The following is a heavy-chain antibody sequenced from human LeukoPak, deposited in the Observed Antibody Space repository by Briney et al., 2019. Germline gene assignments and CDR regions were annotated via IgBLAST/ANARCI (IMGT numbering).Heavy chain of an antibody. CDR3: ASWYGGYGEADY. D-gene: IGHD5-12*01. V-gene: IGHV3-33*08. Sequence: QPGGSLRLSCAASGFTFRDYTMNWVRQAPGKGLEWVAVIWYDGSNKYYADSVKGRFTISRDNSKNTLYLQMNSLRAEDTAVYYCASWYGGYGEADYWGQGTLVTVSS. CDR2: IWYDGSNK. CDR1: GFTFRDYT. J-gene: IGHJ4*02.